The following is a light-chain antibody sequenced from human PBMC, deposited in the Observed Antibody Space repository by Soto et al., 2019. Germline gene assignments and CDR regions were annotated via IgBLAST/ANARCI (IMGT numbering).Light chain of an antibody. CDR3: QQRSKWPIT. Sequence: EIVMTQSPATLSLSPGERSSLSCSASQSFSTYLAWYQQKPGQAPRLFIYDASNRATGIPARFSGSGSGTDFTLTISSLEPEDFAVYYCQQRSKWPITFGQGTRLEIK. J-gene: IGKJ5*01. CDR2: DAS. CDR1: QSFSTY. V-gene: IGKV3-11*01.